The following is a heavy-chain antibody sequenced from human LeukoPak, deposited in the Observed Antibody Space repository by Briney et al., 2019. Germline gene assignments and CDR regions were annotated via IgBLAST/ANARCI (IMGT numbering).Heavy chain of an antibody. V-gene: IGHV4-34*01. J-gene: IGHJ4*02. D-gene: IGHD5-12*01. CDR1: GGSFSGYY. Sequence: SETLSLTCAVYGGSFSGYYWSWIRQPPGKGLEWIGEINHSGSTNYNPSLKSRVTISVDTSKNQFSLKLSSVTAADTAVYYCASSAGGLQSGFDYWGQGTLVTVSS. CDR3: ASSAGGLQSGFDY. CDR2: INHSGST.